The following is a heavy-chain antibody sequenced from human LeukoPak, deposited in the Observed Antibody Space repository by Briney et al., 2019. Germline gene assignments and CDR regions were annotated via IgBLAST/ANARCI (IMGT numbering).Heavy chain of an antibody. D-gene: IGHD6-19*01. V-gene: IGHV3-23*01. CDR3: AKVFGIAVAATWFDY. CDR1: GFTFSSYA. CDR2: ISGSGGST. Sequence: GGSLRLSCAASGFTFSSYAVSWVHQAPGKGLEWVSAISGSGGSTYYADSVKGRFTISRDNSKNTLYLQMNSLRAEDTAVYYCAKVFGIAVAATWFDYWGQGTLVTVSS. J-gene: IGHJ4*02.